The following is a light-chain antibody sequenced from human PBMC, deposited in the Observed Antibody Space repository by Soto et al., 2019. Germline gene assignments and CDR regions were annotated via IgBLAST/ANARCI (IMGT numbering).Light chain of an antibody. J-gene: IGKJ1*01. CDR3: QPSYVTPWT. CDR2: AAS. Sequence: DIQMTQSPSSLSASIGDRVTISCRASQDISSSLNWYQHKSGKAPKLLIYAASGLHSGVPSRFSGSGSGTDFTLTISSLQTEDFATHYCQPSYVTPWTFGQGNKVEIK. CDR1: QDISSS. V-gene: IGKV1-39*01.